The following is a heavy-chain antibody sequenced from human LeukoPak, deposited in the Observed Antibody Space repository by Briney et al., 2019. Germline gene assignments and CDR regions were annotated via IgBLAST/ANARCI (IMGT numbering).Heavy chain of an antibody. CDR1: GYTFTGYY. J-gene: IGHJ4*02. CDR2: INPNSGGT. Sequence: ASVKVSCKASGYTFTGYYIHWVRQAPGQGLEWMGRINPNSGGTNYAQKFQGRVTMTRDTSISTAYMELSRLRSDDTAVYYCSGHCSGGSCYSGDYWGQGTLVTVSS. V-gene: IGHV1-2*06. CDR3: SGHCSGGSCYSGDY. D-gene: IGHD2-15*01.